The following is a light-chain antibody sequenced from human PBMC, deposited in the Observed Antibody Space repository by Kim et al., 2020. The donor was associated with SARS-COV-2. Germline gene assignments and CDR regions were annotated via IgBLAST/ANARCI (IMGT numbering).Light chain of an antibody. V-gene: IGKV1-5*03. CDR3: QQYNSYPWT. CDR1: QSISSW. CDR2: RAS. J-gene: IGKJ1*01. Sequence: DIQMTQTPSTLSASVGDRVTITCRASQSISSWLAWYQQKPGKAPKVLIYRASSLESGVPSRFSGSGSGPEFTLTINSLQPDDFATYYCQQYNSYPWTFGQGTKVDIK.